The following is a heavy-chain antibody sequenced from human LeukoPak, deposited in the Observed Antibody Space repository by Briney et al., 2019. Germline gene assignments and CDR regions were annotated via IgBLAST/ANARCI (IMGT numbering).Heavy chain of an antibody. D-gene: IGHD3-22*01. CDR1: GFTFSSYW. Sequence: GGSLRLSCAASGFTFSSYWMSWVRQAPGKGLEWVANINQDGSNKYYADSVKGRFIISRDNSKNTLYLQMNSLRAEDTAVYYCAKDPISPTRGIVVVGYFDYWGQGTLVTVSS. CDR3: AKDPISPTRGIVVVGYFDY. CDR2: INQDGSNK. V-gene: IGHV3-7*01. J-gene: IGHJ4*02.